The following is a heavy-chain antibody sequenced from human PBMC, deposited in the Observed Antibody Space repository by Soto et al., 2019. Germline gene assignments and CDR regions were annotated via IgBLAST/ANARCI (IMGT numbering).Heavy chain of an antibody. V-gene: IGHV4-61*01. Sequence: QVQLQESGPGLVKPSETLSLTCTVSGGSVSTGYSWTWIRQPPGKGLEWIGSIYYSGSTKYNPSLKRRVTISTDTSKNEIHLKLNSVTAADTAVYYCARVPLTGDRMYSFDYWGQGTLVSVSS. CDR3: ARVPLTGDRMYSFDY. J-gene: IGHJ4*02. CDR1: GGSVSTGYS. D-gene: IGHD7-27*01. CDR2: IYYSGST.